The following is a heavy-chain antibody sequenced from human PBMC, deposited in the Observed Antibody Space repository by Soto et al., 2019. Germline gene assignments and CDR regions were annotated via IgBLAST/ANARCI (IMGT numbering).Heavy chain of an antibody. D-gene: IGHD2-15*01. J-gene: IGHJ6*04. CDR1: GFTVSSHY. CDR3: SRDDVYCSGGSCYGVPTDV. CDR2: IQSGGST. V-gene: IGHV3-66*01. Sequence: EVQLVESGGDLVQPGGSLRLSCAASGFTVSSHYMNWVRQAPGKGLEWVSLIQSGGSTFYADSVKGRFTISRDNCKNTLFLQVNRLRVEDTAMYYCSRDDVYCSGGSCYGVPTDVWGRGPTVTVSS.